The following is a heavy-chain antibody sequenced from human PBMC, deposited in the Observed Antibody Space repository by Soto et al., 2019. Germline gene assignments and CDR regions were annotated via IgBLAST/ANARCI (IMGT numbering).Heavy chain of an antibody. D-gene: IGHD3-22*01. CDR1: GFTFSRYW. Sequence: AGGSLRLSCAASGFTFSRYWMHWVRQAPGKGLVWVSRIERDASTTVYADSVRGRFTISRDDAKNTLYLQMNSLIAEDTSVYYCIRSSGYPDSWGRGTLVTVSS. J-gene: IGHJ4*02. CDR3: IRSSGYPDS. V-gene: IGHV3-74*01. CDR2: IERDASTT.